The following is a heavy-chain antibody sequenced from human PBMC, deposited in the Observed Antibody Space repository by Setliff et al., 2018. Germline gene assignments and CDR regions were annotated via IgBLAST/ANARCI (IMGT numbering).Heavy chain of an antibody. V-gene: IGHV4-34*01. CDR1: GGSFSDYY. CDR3: VRADYSDGRYSMDV. D-gene: IGHD6-19*01. Sequence: PSETLSLTCAASGGSFSDYYWTWIRQPPGKGLEWIAEINHSASANYNPSLKSRVTISVDTSKNQFSLKVNSVTAADTAVYYCVRADYSDGRYSMDVWGKGTTVTVSS. CDR2: INHSASA. J-gene: IGHJ6*03.